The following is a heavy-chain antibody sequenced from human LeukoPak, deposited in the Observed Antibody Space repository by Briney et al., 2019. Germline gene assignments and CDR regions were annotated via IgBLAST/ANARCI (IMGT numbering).Heavy chain of an antibody. Sequence: KTSETLSLTCAVHGGSFSGYYWSWIRQPPGKGLEWIGEINHSGSTNYNPSLKSRVTISVDTSKNQFSLKLSSVTAADTAVYCCASLFYDRDPWGQGTLVTVSS. CDR2: INHSGST. D-gene: IGHD3-16*01. CDR3: ASLFYDRDP. J-gene: IGHJ5*02. V-gene: IGHV4-34*01. CDR1: GGSFSGYY.